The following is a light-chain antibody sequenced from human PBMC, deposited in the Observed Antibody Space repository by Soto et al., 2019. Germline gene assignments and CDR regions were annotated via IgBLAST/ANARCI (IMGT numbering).Light chain of an antibody. CDR3: QHYGSSPPIT. CDR2: GAS. Sequence: EIVLTQSPGTLSLSPGERATLSCRASQTIRNNFLAWYQQKPGQAPRLLISGASSRATGVPDRFSDSGSGTDFTLTISRLEPEDFGLYFCQHYGSSPPITFGQGTRLEMK. CDR1: QTIRNNF. V-gene: IGKV3-20*01. J-gene: IGKJ5*01.